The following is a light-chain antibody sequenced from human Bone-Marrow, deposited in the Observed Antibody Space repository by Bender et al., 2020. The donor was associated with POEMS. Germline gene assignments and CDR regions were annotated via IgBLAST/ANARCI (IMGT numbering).Light chain of an antibody. CDR1: SEHPTYA. J-gene: IGLJ3*02. CDR3: QTWGAGIKV. V-gene: IGLV4-69*01. CDR2: LNSDGSH. Sequence: VLTQSPSASASLGASAKLICTLSSEHPTYAIAWHQQQPQKGPRFLMKLNSDGSHSRGDGIPDRFSGSSSGAERYLTISSLQSEDEADYYCQTWGAGIKVFGGGTKLTVL.